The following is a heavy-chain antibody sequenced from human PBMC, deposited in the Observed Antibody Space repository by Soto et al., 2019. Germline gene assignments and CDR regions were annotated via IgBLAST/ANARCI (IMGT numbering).Heavy chain of an antibody. CDR3: ATRTIFGVVGGEGMDV. D-gene: IGHD3-3*01. J-gene: IGHJ6*02. V-gene: IGHV4-30-4*01. Sequence: PSETLSLTCTVSGGSISSGDYYWSWIRQPPGKGLEWIGYIYYSGSTYYNPSLKSRVTISVDTSKNQFSLKLSFVTAADTAVYYCATRTIFGVVGGEGMDVWGQGTTVTVSS. CDR1: GGSISSGDYY. CDR2: IYYSGST.